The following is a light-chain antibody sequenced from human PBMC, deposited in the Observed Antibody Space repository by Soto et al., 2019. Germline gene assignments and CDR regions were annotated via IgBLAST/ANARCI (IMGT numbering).Light chain of an antibody. V-gene: IGKV1-5*03. Sequence: DIQMTQSPSTLSASVGDRVTITCRASQSISNWLAWYQQKPGKAPKLLIYKASSLESGVPSRFSAGASGTEFTLTISSLQPGDFATYYCQQYGNFPYTFGQGTKLEIK. CDR1: QSISNW. CDR3: QQYGNFPYT. J-gene: IGKJ2*01. CDR2: KAS.